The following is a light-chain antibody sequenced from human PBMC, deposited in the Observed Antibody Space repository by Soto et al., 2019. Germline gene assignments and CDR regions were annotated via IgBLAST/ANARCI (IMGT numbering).Light chain of an antibody. Sequence: DIEITQPPSTLSASVGNRVAITGVASQSISSWLAWYQQKPGKAPNLLIHKASHLESGVPSRFSGSGSGTEFTLTINSLQPDDFATYYCQQYHIYSGTFGQGTKVAIK. V-gene: IGKV1-5*03. CDR2: KAS. CDR1: QSISSW. CDR3: QQYHIYSGT. J-gene: IGKJ1*01.